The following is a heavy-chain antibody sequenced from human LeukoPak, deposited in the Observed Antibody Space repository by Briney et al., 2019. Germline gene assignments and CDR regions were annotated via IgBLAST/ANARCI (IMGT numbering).Heavy chain of an antibody. J-gene: IGHJ6*03. CDR1: GFTFSSYW. CDR2: IKQDGSEK. CDR3: ARGGSYWERNYYYYYMDV. D-gene: IGHD1-26*01. Sequence: PGGSLRLSCAASGFTFSSYWMSWVRQAPGKGLEWVANIKQDGSEKYYVDSVKGRFTISRDNAKNSLYLQMNSLRAEDTAVYYCARGGSYWERNYYYYYMDVWGKGTTVTVSS. V-gene: IGHV3-7*01.